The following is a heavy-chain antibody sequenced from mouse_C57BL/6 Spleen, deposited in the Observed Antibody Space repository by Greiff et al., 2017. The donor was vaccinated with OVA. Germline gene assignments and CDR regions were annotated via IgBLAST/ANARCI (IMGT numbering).Heavy chain of an antibody. Sequence: VKVVESDAELVKPGASVKISCKVSGYTFTDHTIHWMKQRPEQGLEWIGYIYPRDGSTKYNEKFKGKATLTADKSSSTAYMQLNSLTSEDSAVYFCASAYGSSYPVGFAYWGQGTLVTVSA. J-gene: IGHJ3*01. CDR2: IYPRDGST. V-gene: IGHV1-78*01. CDR3: ASAYGSSYPVGFAY. D-gene: IGHD1-1*01. CDR1: GYTFTDHT.